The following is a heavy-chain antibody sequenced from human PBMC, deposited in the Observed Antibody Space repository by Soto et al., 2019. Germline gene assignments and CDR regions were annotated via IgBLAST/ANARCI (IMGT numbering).Heavy chain of an antibody. CDR2: INPNSGGT. CDR3: ARATYYYDSSGSWYGMDV. V-gene: IGHV1-2*04. CDR1: GNTFTGYY. J-gene: IGHJ6*02. D-gene: IGHD3-22*01. Sequence: ASVKVSCKASGNTFTGYYMHWVRQAPGQGLEWMGWINPNSGGTNYAQKFQGWVTMTRDTSISTAYMELSRLRSDDTAVYYCARATYYYDSSGSWYGMDVWGQGTTVTVSS.